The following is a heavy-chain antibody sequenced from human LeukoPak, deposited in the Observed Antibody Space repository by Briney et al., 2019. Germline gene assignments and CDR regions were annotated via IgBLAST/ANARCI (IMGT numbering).Heavy chain of an antibody. Sequence: PSETLSLTCTVSGDSISRSSYYWGWIRQSPGKGLEWIGSIYYSGSTYYNPSLKSRVTISVDTSKNQFSLKLSSVTAADTAVYYCAREYGGDYFDYWGQGTLVTVSS. J-gene: IGHJ4*02. V-gene: IGHV4-39*07. CDR2: IYYSGST. CDR3: AREYGGDYFDY. D-gene: IGHD3-10*01. CDR1: GDSISRSSYY.